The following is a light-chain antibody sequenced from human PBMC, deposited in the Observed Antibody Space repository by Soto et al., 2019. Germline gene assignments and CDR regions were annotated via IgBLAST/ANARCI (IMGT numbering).Light chain of an antibody. CDR1: TSNIGSKY. Sequence: QSVLTQPPSASGPPGQRVAIPCSGSTSNIGSKYVYWYQQLQGTAPQLLIYRNNQRPSGVPSRFSCCKSGTSASLAISGLRSEDEADYYCSTWYGGRSGWVFGGGTKLTVL. CDR3: STWYGGRSGWV. J-gene: IGLJ3*02. V-gene: IGLV1-47*01. CDR2: RNN.